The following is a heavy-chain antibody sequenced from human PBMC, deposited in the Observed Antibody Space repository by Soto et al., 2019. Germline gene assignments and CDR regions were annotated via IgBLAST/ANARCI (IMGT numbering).Heavy chain of an antibody. CDR2: VKDGGST. CDR1: GGSLTGYY. D-gene: IGHD5-12*01. CDR3: ARGQEGIVATH. Sequence: QVQLQQWGAGLLKPSETLSLTCTVNGGSLTGYYWSWIRQPPGKGLEWIGEVKDGGSTNYSPSLRGRGSISAETSKNHFSLRLNSVTAADTAVYFCARGQEGIVATHWDQGALVTVSS. V-gene: IGHV4-34*01. J-gene: IGHJ4*02.